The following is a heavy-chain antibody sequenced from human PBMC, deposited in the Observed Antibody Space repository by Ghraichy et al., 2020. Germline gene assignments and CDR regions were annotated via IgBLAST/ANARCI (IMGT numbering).Heavy chain of an antibody. CDR2: IIPIFGTA. V-gene: IGHV1-69*13. D-gene: IGHD3-10*01. CDR3: AREIRGSGVRFYYYYMDV. Sequence: SVKVSCKASGGTFSSYAISWVRQAPGQGLEWMGGIIPIFGTANYAQKFQGRVTITADESTSTAYMELSSLRSEDTAVYYCAREIRGSGVRFYYYYMDVWGKGTTVTVSS. J-gene: IGHJ6*03. CDR1: GGTFSSYA.